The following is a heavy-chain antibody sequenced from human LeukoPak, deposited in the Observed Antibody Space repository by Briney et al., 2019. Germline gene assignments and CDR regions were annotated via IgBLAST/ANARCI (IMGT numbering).Heavy chain of an antibody. CDR1: GGSFSGYY. CDR2: INHSGST. CDR3: ARARPPSNYDFWSGNRLPGGGYRRYYFDY. Sequence: SETLSLTCAVYGGSFSGYYWSWIRQPPGKGLEWIGEINHSGSTNYYPSLKSRVTISVDTSKNQFSLKLSSVTAADTAVYYCARARPPSNYDFWSGNRLPGGGYRRYYFDYWGQGTLVTVSS. V-gene: IGHV4-34*01. D-gene: IGHD3-3*01. J-gene: IGHJ4*02.